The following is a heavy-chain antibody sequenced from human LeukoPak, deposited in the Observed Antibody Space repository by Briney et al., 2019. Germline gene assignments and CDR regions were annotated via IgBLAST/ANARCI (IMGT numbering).Heavy chain of an antibody. Sequence: GGSLRLSCAASGFTVSSNYMSWVRQAPGKGLEWVSVIYSGGSTYYGDSVKGRFTISRDNSKNTLYLQMNSLRAEDTAVYYCVGYCSSTSCPNFDYWGQGTLVTVSS. J-gene: IGHJ4*02. CDR1: GFTVSSNY. D-gene: IGHD2-2*01. CDR2: IYSGGST. V-gene: IGHV3-66*01. CDR3: VGYCSSTSCPNFDY.